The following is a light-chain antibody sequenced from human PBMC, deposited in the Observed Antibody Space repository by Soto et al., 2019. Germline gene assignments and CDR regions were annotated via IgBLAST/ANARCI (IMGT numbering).Light chain of an antibody. V-gene: IGLV2-14*01. Sequence: QSALTQPASVSGSPGQSITISCTGTSSDVGAYNFVSWYQQHPGKAPKLMIYEVNNRPSGVSNRFSGSKSGNTASLTISGLQAEDEAAYYCNSYASSSARVFGGGTKLTVL. CDR3: NSYASSSARV. CDR2: EVN. J-gene: IGLJ3*02. CDR1: SSDVGAYNF.